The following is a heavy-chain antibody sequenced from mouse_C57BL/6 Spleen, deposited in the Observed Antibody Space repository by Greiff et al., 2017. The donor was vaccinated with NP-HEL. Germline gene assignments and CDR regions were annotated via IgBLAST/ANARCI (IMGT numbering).Heavy chain of an antibody. D-gene: IGHD2-1*01. V-gene: IGHV1-59*01. CDR3: ARKGARSYGNYAMDY. CDR1: GYTFTSYW. Sequence: QVQLQQPGAELVRPGTSVKLSCKASGYTFTSYWMHWVKQRPGQGLEWIGVIDPSDSYTNYNQKFKGKATLTVDTSSSTAYMQLSSLTSEDSAVYYCARKGARSYGNYAMDYWGQGTSVTVSS. CDR2: IDPSDSYT. J-gene: IGHJ4*01.